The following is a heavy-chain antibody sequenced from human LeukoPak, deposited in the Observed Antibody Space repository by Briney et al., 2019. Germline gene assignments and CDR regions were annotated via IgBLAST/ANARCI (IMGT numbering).Heavy chain of an antibody. Sequence: GASVKVSCKASGGTFSSYAISWVRQAPGQGLEWMGGIIPIFGTANYAQKFQGRVTITADESTSTAYMELSSLRSEDTAVYYCASECSSTSCPYYYYYYMDVWDKGTTVTVSS. V-gene: IGHV1-69*01. CDR3: ASECSSTSCPYYYYYYMDV. D-gene: IGHD2-2*01. CDR2: IIPIFGTA. CDR1: GGTFSSYA. J-gene: IGHJ6*03.